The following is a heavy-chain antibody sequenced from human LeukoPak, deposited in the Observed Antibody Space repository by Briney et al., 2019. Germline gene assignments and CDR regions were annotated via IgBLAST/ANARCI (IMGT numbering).Heavy chain of an antibody. CDR2: ISWNSGSI. CDR1: GFTFDDYA. Sequence: GRSLRLSCVASGFTFDDYAMHWVRQAPGKGLEWVSGISWNSGSIGYVDSVKGRFTISRDNAKNSLYLQMNSLRAEDTALYYCAKDIGGSWYFYFDYWGQGTLVTVSS. J-gene: IGHJ4*02. V-gene: IGHV3-9*01. D-gene: IGHD2-15*01. CDR3: AKDIGGSWYFYFDY.